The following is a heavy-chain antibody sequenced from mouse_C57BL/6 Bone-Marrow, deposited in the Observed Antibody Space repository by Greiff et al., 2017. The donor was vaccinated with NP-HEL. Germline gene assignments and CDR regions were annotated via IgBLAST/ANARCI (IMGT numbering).Heavy chain of an antibody. CDR2: IWSGGST. CDR1: GFSLTSYG. V-gene: IGHV2-2*01. CDR3: ARGYYYGPYAMDY. J-gene: IGHJ4*01. Sequence: VKLVESGPGLVQPSQSLSITCTVSGFSLTSYGVHWVRQSPGKGLEWLGVIWSGGSTDYNAAFISRLSISKDNSKSQVFFKMNSLQADDTAIYYCARGYYYGPYAMDYWGQGTSVTVSS. D-gene: IGHD1-1*01.